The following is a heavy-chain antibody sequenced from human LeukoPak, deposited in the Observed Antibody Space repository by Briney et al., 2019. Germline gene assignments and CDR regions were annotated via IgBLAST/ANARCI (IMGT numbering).Heavy chain of an antibody. CDR3: ARDGLSYTNPNNWFDP. CDR1: GYPFTSYY. V-gene: IGHV1-18*01. Sequence: ASVTVSFKASGYPFTSYYINWVRQAPGQGVERMGWISAYNGDTNYAQNLQGRVTMTTDTSTDTAYMELRSLRSDDTAVYYCARDGLSYTNPNNWFDPWGQGTLVTVSS. J-gene: IGHJ5*02. CDR2: ISAYNGDT. D-gene: IGHD2-2*02.